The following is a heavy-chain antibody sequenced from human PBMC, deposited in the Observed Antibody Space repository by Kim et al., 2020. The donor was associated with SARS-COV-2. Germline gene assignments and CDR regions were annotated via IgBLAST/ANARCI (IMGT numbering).Heavy chain of an antibody. CDR2: ISWNSGSI. CDR1: GFTFDDYA. Sequence: GGSLRLSCAASGFTFDDYAMHWVRQAPGKGLEWVSGISWNSGSIGYADSVKGRFTISRDNAKNSLYLQMNSLRAEDTALYYCATATDGYNYNGSYYFDYWGQGTLVTVSS. J-gene: IGHJ4*02. CDR3: ATATDGYNYNGSYYFDY. V-gene: IGHV3-9*01. D-gene: IGHD5-12*01.